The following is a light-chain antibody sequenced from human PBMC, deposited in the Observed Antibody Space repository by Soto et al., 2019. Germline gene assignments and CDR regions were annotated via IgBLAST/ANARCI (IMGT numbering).Light chain of an antibody. J-gene: IGLJ3*02. CDR2: SNN. Sequence: QSVLTQPPSASGTPGQRVTISCSGSSSNIGSNTVNWYQQLPGTAPKLLIYSNNQPPSGVPDRFSGSKSGTSASLAISGLQSEDEAHYYCAAWDDSLNGWVFGGGTVLTVL. CDR1: SSNIGSNT. CDR3: AAWDDSLNGWV. V-gene: IGLV1-44*01.